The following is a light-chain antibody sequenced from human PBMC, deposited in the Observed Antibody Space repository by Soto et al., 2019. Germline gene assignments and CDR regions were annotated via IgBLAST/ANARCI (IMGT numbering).Light chain of an antibody. J-gene: IGKJ1*01. CDR3: QQYNTYLWT. CDR2: KAS. Sequence: DIQMTQSPSTLSASVGDRVIIVCRASQSIGSWLAWYQQKPGKAPKLLIYKASSLESGVPSRFSGSGSGTEFTLTIRCLQPDDFATYYCQQYNTYLWTVGQGTKVEIK. V-gene: IGKV1-5*03. CDR1: QSIGSW.